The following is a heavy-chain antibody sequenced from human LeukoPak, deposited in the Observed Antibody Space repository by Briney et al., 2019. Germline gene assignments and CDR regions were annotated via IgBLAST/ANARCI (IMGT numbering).Heavy chain of an antibody. V-gene: IGHV3-23*01. CDR2: ISDSGGST. CDR3: AKDPLVYGGNSFYFDY. CDR1: GFTFSSYA. Sequence: GGSLRLSCAASGFTFSSYAMSWVRQAPGKGLEWVSAISDSGGSTYYADSVKGRFTVSRDNSKKTVYLQMNSLRAEDTAVYYCAKDPLVYGGNSFYFDYWGRGTLVTVSS. J-gene: IGHJ4*02. D-gene: IGHD4-23*01.